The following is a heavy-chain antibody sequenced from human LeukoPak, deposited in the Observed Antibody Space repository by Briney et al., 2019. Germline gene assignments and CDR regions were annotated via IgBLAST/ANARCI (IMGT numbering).Heavy chain of an antibody. D-gene: IGHD2-15*01. CDR3: ARVSEGIGGYCSGGSCYSIDY. V-gene: IGHV3-21*01. CDR1: GFTFSSYS. Sequence: GGSLRLSCAASGFTFSSYSMNWVRQPPGKGLEWVSSISRSSSYIYYADSVKGRFTISRDNAKNSLYLQMNSLRAEDTAVYYCARVSEGIGGYCSGGSCYSIDYWGQGTLVTVSS. CDR2: ISRSSSYI. J-gene: IGHJ4*02.